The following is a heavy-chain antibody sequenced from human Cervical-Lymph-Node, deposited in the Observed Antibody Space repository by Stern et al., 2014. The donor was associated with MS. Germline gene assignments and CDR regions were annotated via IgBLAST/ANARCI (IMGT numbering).Heavy chain of an antibody. CDR2: INPNSGGT. J-gene: IGHJ3*02. Sequence: VQLVQSGAEVKKPGASVKVSCKASGYTFTGYYMHRVRQAPGQGLEWMGRINPNSGGTNYAQKFQGRVTMTRDTSISTAYMELSRLRSDDTAVYYCARDWAPAVLDAFDIWGQGTMVTVSS. D-gene: IGHD1-1*01. CDR1: GYTFTGYY. V-gene: IGHV1-2*06. CDR3: ARDWAPAVLDAFDI.